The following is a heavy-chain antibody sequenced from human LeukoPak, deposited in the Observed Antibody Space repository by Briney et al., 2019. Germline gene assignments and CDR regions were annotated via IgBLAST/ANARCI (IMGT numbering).Heavy chain of an antibody. CDR2: ISARGGSR. D-gene: IGHD4-17*01. V-gene: IGHV3-23*01. Sequence: GGSLRLPCAASGFTLSSYAMNGARQAPGKALEWVSAISARGGSRCYADSVEGRVTISRDNSKNTLYFQMYSLRAEDTALYYCAKAMTTVFRVWYYYYYYGMDVWGQGTTVTVSS. CDR3: AKAMTTVFRVWYYYYYYGMDV. CDR1: GFTLSSYA. J-gene: IGHJ6*02.